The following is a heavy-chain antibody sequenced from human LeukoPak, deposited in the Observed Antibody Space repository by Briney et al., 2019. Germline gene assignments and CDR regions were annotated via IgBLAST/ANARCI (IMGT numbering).Heavy chain of an antibody. V-gene: IGHV3-43D*03. J-gene: IGHJ4*02. CDR1: GFTFDDYA. CDR2: ISWDGGST. D-gene: IGHD1-26*01. CDR3: AKDRSGYVDY. Sequence: GGSLRLSCAASGFTFDDYAMNWVRQAPGKGLEWVSLISWDGGSTYYADSVKGRFTISRDNSKNSLYLQMNSLRAEDTALYYCAKDRSGYVDYWGQGTLVTVSS.